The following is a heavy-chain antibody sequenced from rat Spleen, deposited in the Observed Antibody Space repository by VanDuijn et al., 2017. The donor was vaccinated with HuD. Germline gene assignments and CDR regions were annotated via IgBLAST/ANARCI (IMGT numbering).Heavy chain of an antibody. Sequence: EVQLVDSGGGLVQPGRSLKLSCAASGFTFSDYYMTWIRQAPGKGLEWVSSISTGGGNTYYRDSVKGRFTISRDNAKSTLYLQMDSLRSEDTATYYCARHRYKRTVAAVDYWGQGVMVTVSS. CDR1: GFTFSDYY. V-gene: IGHV5-25*01. CDR2: ISTGGGNT. CDR3: ARHRYKRTVAAVDY. J-gene: IGHJ2*01. D-gene: IGHD1-8*01.